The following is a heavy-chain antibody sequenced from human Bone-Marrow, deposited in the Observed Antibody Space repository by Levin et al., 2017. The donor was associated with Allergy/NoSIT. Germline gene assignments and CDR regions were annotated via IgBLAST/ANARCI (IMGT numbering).Heavy chain of an antibody. J-gene: IGHJ3*02. CDR3: ARISSAAFDM. D-gene: IGHD6-19*01. CDR1: GYTFTDYF. V-gene: IGHV1-2*07. Sequence: ASVKVSCKASGYTFTDYFIHWVRLAPGQGLEWMGWINPNSGDTDSSHNFQGTVTMTRDTSISTAYMEVTSLTSNDTALYYCARISSAAFDMWGQGTVVTVSS. CDR2: INPNSGDT.